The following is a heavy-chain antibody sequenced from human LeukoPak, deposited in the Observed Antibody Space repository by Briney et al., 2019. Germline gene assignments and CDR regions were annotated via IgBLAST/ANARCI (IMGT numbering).Heavy chain of an antibody. Sequence: GGSLTLSCAASGFTFSSYAMTWVRQAPGKGLEWVSVISGGGRRTYFADSVNGPFSMSRDNSKNTLYLQRNSLRADDTAVYYCARSPTAINGYFDPWGQGTLVTASS. CDR1: GFTFSSYA. D-gene: IGHD2-21*02. V-gene: IGHV3-23*01. CDR2: ISGGGRRT. J-gene: IGHJ5*02. CDR3: ARSPTAINGYFDP.